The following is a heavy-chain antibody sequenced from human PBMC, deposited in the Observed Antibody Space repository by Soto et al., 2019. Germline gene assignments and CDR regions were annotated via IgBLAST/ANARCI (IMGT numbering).Heavy chain of an antibody. D-gene: IGHD6-13*01. CDR1: GFTVSSNY. CDR3: AREIWKGAAAGTYFDY. J-gene: IGHJ4*02. V-gene: IGHV3-53*04. CDR2: IYSGGST. Sequence: PGGSLRLSCAASGFTVSSNYMSWVRQAPGKGLEWVSVIYSGGSTYYADSVKGRFTISRHNSKNTLYLQMNSLRAEDTAVYYCAREIWKGAAAGTYFDYRGQGTLVTVSS.